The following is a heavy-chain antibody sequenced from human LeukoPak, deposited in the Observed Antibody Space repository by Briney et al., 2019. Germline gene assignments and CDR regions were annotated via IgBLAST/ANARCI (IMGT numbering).Heavy chain of an antibody. CDR2: ISSSGSNI. CDR3: ARPTSSGWSSNWFDP. V-gene: IGHV3-48*03. CDR1: GFTFSSYE. J-gene: IGHJ5*02. D-gene: IGHD6-19*01. Sequence: SGGSLRLACAAAGFTFSSYEMKWVRQAPGKGLEWVSYISSSGSNIYYGGSVKGRFNISRDNAKKSLYLQMNRLIAEDTAVCYCARPTSSGWSSNWFDPWGQGTLVTVSS.